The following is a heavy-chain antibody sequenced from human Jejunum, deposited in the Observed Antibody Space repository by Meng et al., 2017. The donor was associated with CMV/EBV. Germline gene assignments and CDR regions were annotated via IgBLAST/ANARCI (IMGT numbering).Heavy chain of an antibody. CDR3: AKESGQYQMLSYYGLDV. V-gene: IGHV3-48*03. CDR1: TFSTYE. Sequence: TFSTYEMNWVRQAPGNGLEWVSYIGTSGTTISYADSVKGRFTISRDNSKNTLYLEMSSLRAEDTAIYYCAKESGQYQMLSYYGLDVWGQGTTVTVSS. D-gene: IGHD2-2*01. J-gene: IGHJ6*02. CDR2: IGTSGTTI.